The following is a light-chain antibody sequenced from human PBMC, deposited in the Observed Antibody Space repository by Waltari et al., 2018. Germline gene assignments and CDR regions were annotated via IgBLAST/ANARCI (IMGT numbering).Light chain of an antibody. J-gene: IGLJ3*02. V-gene: IGLV3-16*01. Sequence: SHELTQPPSVSVSLGQLARISCSGEALSTKYVYRYQHRPGQSPVLIINKDIERPSVTPEGFSGASTGTLVTLTISGVQAEDEADYYCLSPDSGGTYWVFGGGTKLTVL. CDR1: ALSTKY. CDR2: KDI. CDR3: LSPDSGGTYWV.